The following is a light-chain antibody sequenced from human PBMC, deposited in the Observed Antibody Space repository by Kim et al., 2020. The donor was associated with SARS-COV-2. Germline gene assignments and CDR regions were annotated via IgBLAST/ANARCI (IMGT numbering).Light chain of an antibody. CDR2: AAS. V-gene: IGKV1-39*01. CDR3: QQSYSTPRT. J-gene: IGKJ1*01. Sequence: ASVGDRVTTTCRASQSISGYLNWYQQKPGKAPKLLIYAASSLQSGVPSRFSGSGSGTDFTLTISSLQPEDFATYYCQQSYSTPRTFGQGTKVDIK. CDR1: QSISGY.